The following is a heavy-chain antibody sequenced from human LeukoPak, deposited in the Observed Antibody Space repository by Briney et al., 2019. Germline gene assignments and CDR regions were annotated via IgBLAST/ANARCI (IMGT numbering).Heavy chain of an antibody. D-gene: IGHD3-22*01. V-gene: IGHV4-59*12. CDR2: IYYTGST. CDR3: ARDYGSGYYDSFDY. CDR1: GGSISSYC. Sequence: SETLSLTCTVSGGSISSYCWSWIRQPPGKGLEWIGYIYYTGSTNYNPSLKSRVTISVDTSKNQFSLKLSSVTAADAAVYYCARDYGSGYYDSFDYWGQGTLVTVSS. J-gene: IGHJ4*02.